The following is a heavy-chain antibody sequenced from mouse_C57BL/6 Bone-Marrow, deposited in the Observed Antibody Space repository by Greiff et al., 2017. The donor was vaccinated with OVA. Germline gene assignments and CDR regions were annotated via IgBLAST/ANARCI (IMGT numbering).Heavy chain of an antibody. CDR1: GYTFTSYW. D-gene: IGHD1-1*01. CDR2: IDPSDSYT. CDR3: ARGGSTTEGFDY. V-gene: IGHV1-50*01. J-gene: IGHJ2*01. Sequence: QVQLQQPGAELVKPGASVKLSCKASGYTFTSYWMQWVKQRPGQGLEWIGKIDPSDSYTNYNQKFKGKATLTVDKSSSTAYMQLSSLTSEDSAVYYCARGGSTTEGFDYWGQGTTLTVSS.